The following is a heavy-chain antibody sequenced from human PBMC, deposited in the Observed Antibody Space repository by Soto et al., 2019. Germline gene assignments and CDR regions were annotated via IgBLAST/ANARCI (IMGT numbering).Heavy chain of an antibody. D-gene: IGHD6-13*01. J-gene: IGHJ6*02. Sequence: QVQLQASGPGLVKPSETLSLTCTVSGGSISSYYWSWIRQPPGKGLEWIGYIYYSGSTNYNPSLKSRVTISVDTSKNQFSLTLSSVTAADTAVYYCARQAYIAAPMDVWGQGTTVTVSS. CDR1: GGSISSYY. CDR3: ARQAYIAAPMDV. V-gene: IGHV4-59*01. CDR2: IYYSGST.